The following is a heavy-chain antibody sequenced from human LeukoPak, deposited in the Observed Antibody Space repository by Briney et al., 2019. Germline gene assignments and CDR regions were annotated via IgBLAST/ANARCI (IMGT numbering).Heavy chain of an antibody. CDR1: GGSISSYY. J-gene: IGHJ5*02. CDR3: ASLSPVLYDFWTRVT. CDR2: INHSGST. V-gene: IGHV4-34*01. Sequence: SETLSLTCTVPGGSISSYYWSWIRQPPGKGLEWIGEINHSGSTNYIPSLKSRVTISVDTSKNQFSLKLSSVTAADTAVYYCASLSPVLYDFWTRVTWGQGTLVTVSS. D-gene: IGHD3-3*01.